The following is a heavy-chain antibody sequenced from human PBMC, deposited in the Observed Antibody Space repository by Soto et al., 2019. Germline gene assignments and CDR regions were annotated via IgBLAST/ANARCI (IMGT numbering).Heavy chain of an antibody. CDR3: ARGLRTGNYGMDV. CDR2: IIPMFETV. Sequence: SVKVSFQASGGTFANYSVSWVRQAPGQGLEWMGGIIPMFETVNYAQRLQGRLTIAADESTSTAYMELTSLTSADTAIYFCARGLRTGNYGMDVWGQGTTVTVSS. D-gene: IGHD2-15*01. J-gene: IGHJ6*02. V-gene: IGHV1-69*01. CDR1: GGTFANYS.